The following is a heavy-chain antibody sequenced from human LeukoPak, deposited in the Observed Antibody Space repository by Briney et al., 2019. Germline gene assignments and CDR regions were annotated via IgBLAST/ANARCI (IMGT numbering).Heavy chain of an antibody. CDR1: GFTFDSYS. CDR2: IKQDGSEK. V-gene: IGHV3-7*01. D-gene: IGHD5-18*01. CDR3: ASVDTAMDYYFDY. J-gene: IGHJ4*02. Sequence: GGSLRLSCAASGFTFDSYSMNWVRQAPGKGLEWVANIKQDGSEKYYVDSVKGRFTISRDNAKNSLYLQMNSLRAEDTAVYYCASVDTAMDYYFDYWGQGTLVTVSS.